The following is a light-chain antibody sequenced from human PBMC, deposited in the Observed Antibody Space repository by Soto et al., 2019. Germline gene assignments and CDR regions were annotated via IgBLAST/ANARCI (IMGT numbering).Light chain of an antibody. CDR2: EVS. Sequence: QSVLTQPASVSGSPGQSITISCTGTSSDVGGYNYVSWYQQHPGKAPKLMIYEVSNRPSGVSNRFSGSKSGNTASLTISGLQAEDEADYYCSSYTSSSTLFGTGDQVIVL. CDR1: SSDVGGYNY. J-gene: IGLJ1*01. V-gene: IGLV2-14*01. CDR3: SSYTSSSTL.